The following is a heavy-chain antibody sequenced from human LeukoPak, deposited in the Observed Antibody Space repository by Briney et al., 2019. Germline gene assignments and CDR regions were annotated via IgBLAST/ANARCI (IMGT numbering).Heavy chain of an antibody. CDR2: TYYRSKWYN. Sequence: SQTLSLTCAISGGSVSSNSAAWNWIRQSPSRGLEWLGRTYYRSKWYNDYAVSVKSRMTINTDTSKNQFSLQLNSVTPEDTAVYYCAREEDSSSWYYFDYWGQGTLVTVSS. CDR3: AREEDSSSWYYFDY. CDR1: GGSVSSNSAA. D-gene: IGHD6-13*01. J-gene: IGHJ4*02. V-gene: IGHV6-1*01.